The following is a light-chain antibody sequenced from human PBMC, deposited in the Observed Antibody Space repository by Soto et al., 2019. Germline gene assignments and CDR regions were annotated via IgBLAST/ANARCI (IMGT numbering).Light chain of an antibody. V-gene: IGKV3-20*01. CDR1: QSVPNNW. Sequence: EIVLTQSPGILSLSPGERAILSCRASQSVPNNWLAWYQQRPGQAPWLLIYDASIRATGIPDRFSGSASGTDFTLTISRLEPGDFAVYYCQQYGPSTRTFGQGARVEIK. CDR2: DAS. CDR3: QQYGPSTRT. J-gene: IGKJ1*01.